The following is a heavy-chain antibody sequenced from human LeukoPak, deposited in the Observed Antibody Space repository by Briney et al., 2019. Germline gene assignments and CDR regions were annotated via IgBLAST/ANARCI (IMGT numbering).Heavy chain of an antibody. CDR2: IYHSGST. Sequence: SETLPLTCAVSGYSISSDCYWGWIRQPPGKGLEWIGSIYHSGSTYYNPSLQSRVTISVDTSNNQFSLKLNSVTAADTAVYYCARNCTAMAGICNWFDPWGQGTLVTVSS. CDR3: ARNCTAMAGICNWFDP. V-gene: IGHV4-38-2*01. D-gene: IGHD6-19*01. CDR1: GYSISSDCY. J-gene: IGHJ5*02.